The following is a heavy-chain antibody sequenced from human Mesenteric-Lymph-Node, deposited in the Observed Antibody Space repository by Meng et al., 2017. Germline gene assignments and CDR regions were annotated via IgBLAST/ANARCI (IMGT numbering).Heavy chain of an antibody. Sequence: QVALEESGPGLVTPSDPLSLTRAVSGYSITSSNWWVWIRQPPGKGLEWIGYIYYSGSPDYNPSLKSRVTMSVDTSKNQFSLKLSSVTAVDTAVYYCARKRDGYNPFDDWGQGTLVTVSS. V-gene: IGHV4-28*01. CDR1: GYSITSSNW. D-gene: IGHD5-24*01. CDR3: ARKRDGYNPFDD. J-gene: IGHJ4*02. CDR2: IYYSGSP.